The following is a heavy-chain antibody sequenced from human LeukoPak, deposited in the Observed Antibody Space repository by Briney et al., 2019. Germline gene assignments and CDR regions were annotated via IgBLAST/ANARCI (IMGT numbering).Heavy chain of an antibody. CDR2: ISTSSIYI. V-gene: IGHV3-21*01. Sequence: GGSLRLSCAASGFTFSSYSMNWVRQAPGKGLEWVSSISTSSIYIYYADSVKGRFTVSRDNAKNSLYLQMNSLRAEDTAVYYCARAYCSGGSCYLSRMDVWGQGTTVTVSS. CDR1: GFTFSSYS. J-gene: IGHJ6*02. CDR3: ARAYCSGGSCYLSRMDV. D-gene: IGHD2-15*01.